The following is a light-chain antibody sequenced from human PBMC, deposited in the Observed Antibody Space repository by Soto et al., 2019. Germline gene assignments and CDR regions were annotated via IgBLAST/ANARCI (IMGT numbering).Light chain of an antibody. CDR1: QSISSW. Sequence: DIQMTQSPSTLSASVGDRVTIACRASQSISSWLAWYQQKPGKAPKLLIYDASSLESGVPSRFSGSGSGTEFTLNISSLQPDDFATYYCQQYTNTNNPWMFGQGTKLDIK. CDR3: QQYTNTNNPWM. V-gene: IGKV1-5*01. J-gene: IGKJ2*01. CDR2: DAS.